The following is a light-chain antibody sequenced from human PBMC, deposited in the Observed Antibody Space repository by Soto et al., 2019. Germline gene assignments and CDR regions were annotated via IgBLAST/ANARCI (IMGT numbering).Light chain of an antibody. CDR2: AAS. CDR3: QKYDSPPRT. CDR1: QGIGNF. Sequence: DIQMTQSPSSLSASVGDRVTISCRASQGIGNFLAWYQQKPGTVPKLLIYAASILQSAVPSRFSGSGSGTDFDITISILQPEDVATYYCQKYDSPPRTFGQGTKVEL. V-gene: IGKV1-27*01. J-gene: IGKJ1*01.